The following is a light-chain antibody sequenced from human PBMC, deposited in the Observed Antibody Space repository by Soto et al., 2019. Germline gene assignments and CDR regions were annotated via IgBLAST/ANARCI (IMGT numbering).Light chain of an antibody. V-gene: IGKV3-15*01. Sequence: EIVMTQSPATLSVSPGERATLSCRANQSVRSNLAWYQQKPGQAPRLLIYGASTRATGIPARFSGSGSGTEFTLTISSLQSEDFAVYYCQQYNNWPRTFGPGTKVDIK. CDR3: QQYNNWPRT. CDR2: GAS. J-gene: IGKJ3*01. CDR1: QSVRSN.